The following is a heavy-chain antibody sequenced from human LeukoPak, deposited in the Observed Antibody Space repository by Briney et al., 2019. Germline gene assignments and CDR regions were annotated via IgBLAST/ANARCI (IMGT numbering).Heavy chain of an antibody. CDR2: FDPEDGET. J-gene: IGHJ4*02. V-gene: IGHV1-24*01. Sequence: GASVKVSCKVSGYTLTELSMHWVRQAPGKGLEWMGGFDPEDGETIYAQKFQGRVIMTEDTSRDTAYMELSSLRSEDTAVYYCAKIVGAIFLHWGQGTLVTVSS. CDR1: GYTLTELS. CDR3: AKIVGAIFLH. D-gene: IGHD1-26*01.